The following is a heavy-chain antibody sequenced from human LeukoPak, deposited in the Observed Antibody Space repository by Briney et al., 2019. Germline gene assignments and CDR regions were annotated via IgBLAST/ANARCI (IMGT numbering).Heavy chain of an antibody. J-gene: IGHJ4*02. V-gene: IGHV3-53*01. CDR3: TRSYHYESSGYYYFDY. CDR1: GFTVSSNY. CDR2: IYSGGST. Sequence: QSGGSLRLSCAASGFTVSSNYMSWVRQAPGKGLEWVSTIYSGGSTYYADSVKGRFAISRDNSKNTLYLQMNSLRAEDTAVYYCTRSYHYESSGYYYFDYWGQGTLVTVSS. D-gene: IGHD3-22*01.